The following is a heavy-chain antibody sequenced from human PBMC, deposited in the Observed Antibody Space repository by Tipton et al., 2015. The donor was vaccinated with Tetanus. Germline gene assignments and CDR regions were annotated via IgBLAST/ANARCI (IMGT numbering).Heavy chain of an antibody. CDR1: GFTFSSYG. D-gene: IGHD3-22*01. V-gene: IGHV3-30*18. Sequence: SLRLSWAASGFTFSSYGMHWVRQAPGKGLEWVAVISYDGSNKYYADSVKGRFTISRDNSKNTLYLQMNILRAEDTAVYYCAKDRVNYYDSSGSQPPYFDYWGQGTLVPVSS. J-gene: IGHJ4*02. CDR2: ISYDGSNK. CDR3: AKDRVNYYDSSGSQPPYFDY.